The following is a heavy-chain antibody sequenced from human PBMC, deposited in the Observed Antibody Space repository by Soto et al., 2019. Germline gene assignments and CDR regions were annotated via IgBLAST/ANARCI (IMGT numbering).Heavy chain of an antibody. D-gene: IGHD3-9*01. CDR1: GGTFSSYT. Sequence: QVQLVQSGAEVKKPGSSVKVSCKASGGTFSSYTISWVRQAPGQGLEWMGRIIPILGIANYAQKFQGRVTITADKSTSTAYMELSSLRSEDTAVYYCARDVNHDWLPLDYWGQGTLVTVSS. CDR3: ARDVNHDWLPLDY. CDR2: IIPILGIA. V-gene: IGHV1-69*08. J-gene: IGHJ4*02.